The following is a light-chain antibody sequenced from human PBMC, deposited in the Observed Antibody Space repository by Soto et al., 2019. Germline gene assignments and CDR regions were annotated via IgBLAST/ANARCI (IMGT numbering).Light chain of an antibody. CDR2: DAS. CDR1: QSVSSY. CDR3: PQRSNWPS. Sequence: EIVLTQSPATLSLSPGERATLSCRASQSVSSYLAWYQQKPGQAPRLLIYDASNRATGIPARFSGSGSATDFTLTISSLEPDDFAVYYCPQRSNWPSFGPGTKVDIK. V-gene: IGKV3-11*01. J-gene: IGKJ3*01.